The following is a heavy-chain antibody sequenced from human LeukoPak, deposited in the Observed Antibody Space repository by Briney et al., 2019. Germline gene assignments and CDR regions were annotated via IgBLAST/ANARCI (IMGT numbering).Heavy chain of an antibody. CDR1: GITLSNYG. J-gene: IGHJ4*02. V-gene: IGHV3-23*01. Sequence: GGSMRLSCAVSGITLSNYGMSWVRQAPGKGLEWVAGISDTGGSTNYADSVKGRFTISRDNPKNTLYLQMNSLRAEDTAVYFCAKRGVVIRVILVGFHKQAYYFDSWGQGALVSVSS. CDR3: AKRGVVIRVILVGFHKQAYYFDS. CDR2: ISDTGGST. D-gene: IGHD3-22*01.